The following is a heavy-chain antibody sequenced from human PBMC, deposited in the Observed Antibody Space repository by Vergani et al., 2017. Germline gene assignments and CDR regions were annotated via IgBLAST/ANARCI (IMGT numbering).Heavy chain of an antibody. CDR2: IKQDGSEK. CDR1: GFTFSSYW. V-gene: IGHV3-7*01. J-gene: IGHJ3*02. D-gene: IGHD5-18*01. Sequence: VQLVESGGGVVQPGGSLRLSCAASGFTFSSYWMSWVRQAPGKGLEWVANIKQDGSEKYYVDSVKGRFTISRDNAKNSLYLQMNSLRAEDTAVYYCARDRAWIQLWSYAFDIWGQGTMVTVSS. CDR3: ARDRAWIQLWSYAFDI.